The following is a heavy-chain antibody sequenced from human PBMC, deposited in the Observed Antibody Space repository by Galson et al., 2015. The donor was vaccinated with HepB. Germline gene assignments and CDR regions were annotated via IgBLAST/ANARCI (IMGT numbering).Heavy chain of an antibody. CDR2: IIPIFGTA. Sequence: SVKVSCKASGGTFSSYAISWVRQAPGQGLEWMGGIIPIFGTANYAQKFQGRVTITADESTSTAYMELSSLRSEDTAVYYCAATTRYSYGYQGYYYWGQGTLVTVSS. CDR1: GGTFSSYA. J-gene: IGHJ4*02. D-gene: IGHD5-18*01. V-gene: IGHV1-69*13. CDR3: AATTRYSYGYQGYYY.